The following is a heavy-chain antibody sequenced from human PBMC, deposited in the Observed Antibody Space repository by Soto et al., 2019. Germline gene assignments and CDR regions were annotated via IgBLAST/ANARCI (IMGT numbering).Heavy chain of an antibody. V-gene: IGHV1-18*04. Sequence: QVHLVQSGAEVKKPGASVKVSCKASGYTFNNYGITWVRQAPGQGLEWMGWISVYNGNTNYAQNLQGRVTMTTDTSTNTAYMELRSLRSDDTAVYYCARAGVVVVVAAPDYWGQGTLVTVSS. CDR3: ARAGVVVVVAAPDY. CDR1: GYTFNNYG. CDR2: ISVYNGNT. J-gene: IGHJ4*02. D-gene: IGHD2-15*01.